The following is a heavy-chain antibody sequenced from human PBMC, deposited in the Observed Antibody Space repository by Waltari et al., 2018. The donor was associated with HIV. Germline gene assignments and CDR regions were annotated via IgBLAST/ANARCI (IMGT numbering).Heavy chain of an antibody. V-gene: IGHV4-39*01. CDR2: IHSSGST. CDR3: ARIHTAVTYLLDS. D-gene: IGHD2-2*02. CDR1: GGSLIWSFYH. J-gene: IGHJ4*02. Sequence: QLQLQASVPRLVKPSATLSLTCAVSGGSLIWSFYHWGWVRQPPGKGLEWIGSIHSSGSTYYNPSLTSRLTISIDTSKNHFSLRLTSVTAADTSVYYCARIHTAVTYLLDSWGQGTLVTVSS.